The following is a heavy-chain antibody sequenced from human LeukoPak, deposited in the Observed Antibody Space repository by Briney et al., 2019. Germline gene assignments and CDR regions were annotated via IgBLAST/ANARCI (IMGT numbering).Heavy chain of an antibody. V-gene: IGHV3-23*01. CDR2: ISGSGGST. D-gene: IGHD3-9*01. Sequence: GGSLRLSCAASGFTFSSYAMSWVRQAPGKGLEWVSAISGSGGSTYYADSVKGRFTISRDNSKNTLYLQMNSLRAEDTAVYYCAKEGDYDILTGYYVSEVDPWGQGTQVTVSS. CDR3: AKEGDYDILTGYYVSEVDP. J-gene: IGHJ5*02. CDR1: GFTFSSYA.